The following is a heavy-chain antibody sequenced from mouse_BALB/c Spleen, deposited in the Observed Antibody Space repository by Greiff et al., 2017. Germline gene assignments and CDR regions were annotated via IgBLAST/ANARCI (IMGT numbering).Heavy chain of an antibody. CDR1: GYTFTSYV. Sequence: EVQLQESGPELVKPGASVKMSCKASGYTFTSYVMHWVKQKPGQGLEWIGYINPYNDGTKYNEKFKGKATLTSDKSSSTAYMELSSLTSEDSAVYYCARTDTYYAMDYWGQGTSVTVSS. CDR2: INPYNDGT. CDR3: ARTDTYYAMDY. V-gene: IGHV1-14*01. J-gene: IGHJ4*01.